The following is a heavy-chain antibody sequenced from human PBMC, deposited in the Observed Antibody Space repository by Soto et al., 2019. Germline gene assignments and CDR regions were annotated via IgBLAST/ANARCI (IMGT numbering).Heavy chain of an antibody. CDR1: GGSISSSSYY. Sequence: QLQLQESGPGLVKPSETLSLTCTVSGGSISSSSYYWGWIRQPPGKGLEWIASIYHSGSTYYNPSLKSRVTTPVDTSKNHFSRKLSSVTAADTAVYYCARQGIAAAGTNWFDPWGQGTLVTVSS. J-gene: IGHJ5*02. D-gene: IGHD6-13*01. CDR3: ARQGIAAAGTNWFDP. V-gene: IGHV4-39*01. CDR2: IYHSGST.